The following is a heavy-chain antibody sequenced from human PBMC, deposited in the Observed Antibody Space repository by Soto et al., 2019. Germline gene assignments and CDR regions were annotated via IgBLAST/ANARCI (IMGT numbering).Heavy chain of an antibody. CDR3: ARTYYYYSTGYYRTLDS. D-gene: IGHD3-22*01. CDR1: GFTFGSYA. Sequence: GGSLRLSCAASGFTFGSYAMSWVRLAPGKGLEWVSVAGPSGSSTFYADSVRGRFTISRDNVENTLYLQMNSLRVADTALYFCARTYYYYSTGYYRTLDSWGQETLVTVPS. V-gene: IGHV3-23*01. CDR2: AGPSGSST. J-gene: IGHJ5*01.